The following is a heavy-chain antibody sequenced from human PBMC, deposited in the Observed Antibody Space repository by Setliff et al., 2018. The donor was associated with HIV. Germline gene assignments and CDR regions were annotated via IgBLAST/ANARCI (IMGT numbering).Heavy chain of an antibody. CDR2: MNPNSGNT. D-gene: IGHD6-19*01. V-gene: IGHV1-8*02. J-gene: IGHJ4*02. CDR3: TRNAGYSSGWLDY. Sequence: ASVKVSCKASGYTFTSYDINWVRQATGQGLEWMGWMNPNSGNTGYAQKFQGRVTMTGNTPISTAYMELNTLKTEDTAVYYCTRNAGYSSGWLDYWGQGTLVTVSS. CDR1: GYTFTSYD.